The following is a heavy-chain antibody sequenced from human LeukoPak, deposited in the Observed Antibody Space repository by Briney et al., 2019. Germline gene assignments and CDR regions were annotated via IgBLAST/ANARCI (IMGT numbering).Heavy chain of an antibody. CDR1: GYTFTGYY. Sequence: PWASVKVSCKASGYTFTGYYMHWVRQAPGQGLEWMGWINPNTGDTSFAQKFQGRVTMTRDTSITTAYMELSGLRSDDTAVYYCARASQQWLVLGYWGQGTLVTVSS. D-gene: IGHD6-19*01. CDR3: ARASQQWLVLGY. J-gene: IGHJ4*02. V-gene: IGHV1-2*02. CDR2: INPNTGDT.